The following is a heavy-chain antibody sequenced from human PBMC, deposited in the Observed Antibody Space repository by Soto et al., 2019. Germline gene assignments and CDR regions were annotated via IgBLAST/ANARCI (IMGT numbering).Heavy chain of an antibody. CDR1: GFTFTNAW. D-gene: IGHD3-10*01. J-gene: IGHJ4*01. CDR2: IKGKTTDGTT. Sequence: GGSLRLSGAASGFTFTNAWITWVRQAPGKELEWDSRIKGKTTDGTTGYAERVKGRLDISRDHSNKMVYLEMNSLKIEETSIYYFSTDSYITIIILRFVYWGHGTLVTV. CDR3: STDSYITIIILRFVY. V-gene: IGHV3-15*07.